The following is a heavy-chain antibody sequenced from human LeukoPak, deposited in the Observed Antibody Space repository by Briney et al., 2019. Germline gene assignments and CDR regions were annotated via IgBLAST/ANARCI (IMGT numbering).Heavy chain of an antibody. V-gene: IGHV3-30*03. J-gene: IGHJ4*02. CDR2: ISYDGSNK. Sequence: GGSLRLSCAASGFTFSSYGMHWVRQAPGKGLEWVAVISYDGSNKYYADSVKGRFTISRDNSKNTLYLQMNSLRAEDTAVYYCAREWDIVVVVAGLDYWGQGTLVTVSS. CDR3: AREWDIVVVVAGLDY. D-gene: IGHD2-15*01. CDR1: GFTFSSYG.